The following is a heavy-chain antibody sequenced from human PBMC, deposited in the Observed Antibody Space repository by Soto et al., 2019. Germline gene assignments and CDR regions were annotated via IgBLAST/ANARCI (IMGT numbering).Heavy chain of an antibody. CDR3: ATIISSSGWSFDAFDI. Sequence: GEYLKISFKGSGYSFTGYWIGWVHQIPAKWLEWMGIIYPGDYDTRYSPSFQGQVTISADKSISTAYLLQSSLKASDTAMYYCATIISSSGWSFDAFDIGGQGRMVTVSS. J-gene: IGHJ3*02. V-gene: IGHV5-51*07. D-gene: IGHD6-19*01. CDR1: GYSFTGYW. CDR2: IYPGDYDT.